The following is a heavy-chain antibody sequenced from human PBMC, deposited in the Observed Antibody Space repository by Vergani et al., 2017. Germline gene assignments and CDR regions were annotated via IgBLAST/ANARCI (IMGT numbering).Heavy chain of an antibody. D-gene: IGHD3-10*01. J-gene: IGHJ6*02. V-gene: IGHV4-34*01. CDR2: INHSGRT. Sequence: QVQLQQWGAGLLKPSETLSLTCAVYGGSFSGYYWSWIRQPPGKGLEWIGEINHSGRTTYNPSLKSRVTISVDTSKNQFSLKLSSVTAADTAVYYCARGLYGSGHPGDYYYGMDVWGQGTTVTVSS. CDR3: ARGLYGSGHPGDYYYGMDV. CDR1: GGSFSGYY.